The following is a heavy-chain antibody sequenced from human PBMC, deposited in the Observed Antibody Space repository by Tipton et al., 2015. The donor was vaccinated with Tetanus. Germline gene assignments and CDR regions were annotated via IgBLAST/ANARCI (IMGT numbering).Heavy chain of an antibody. J-gene: IGHJ4*02. D-gene: IGHD4-17*01. CDR3: ARESGTLENDYGDYHVGY. CDR2: ISSSSSYI. V-gene: IGHV3-21*01. Sequence: SLRLSCAASGFTFSSYSMNWVRQAPGKGLEWVSSISSSSSYIYYADSVKGRFTISRDNAKNSLYLQMNSLRAEDTAVYYCARESGTLENDYGDYHVGYWGQGTLVTVSS. CDR1: GFTFSSYS.